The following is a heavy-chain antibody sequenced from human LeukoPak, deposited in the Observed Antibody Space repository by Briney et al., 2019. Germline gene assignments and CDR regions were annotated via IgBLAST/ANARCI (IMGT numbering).Heavy chain of an antibody. D-gene: IGHD6-13*01. CDR3: TTVGSSWGFDY. V-gene: IGHV3-15*04. J-gene: IGHJ4*02. Sequence: GGSLRLSCAASGFTFSAAWMTWVRQTPGKGLECVGRIENRSDGGATDYPTPVKGRFAISRDDSKNTLYLQMNSLKIEDTGVYYCTTVGSSWGFDYWGQGTLVTVSS. CDR2: IENRSDGGAT. CDR1: GFTFSAAW.